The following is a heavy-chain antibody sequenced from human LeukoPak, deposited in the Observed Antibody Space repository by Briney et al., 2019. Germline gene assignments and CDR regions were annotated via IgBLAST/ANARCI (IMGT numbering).Heavy chain of an antibody. Sequence: PGGSLRLSCAASGFTFSSYWMHWVRQAPGKGLVWVSRINSDGSSTSYADSVKGRFTISGDNAKNTLYLQMNSLRAEDTAVYYCARSKAYYNILTGYYPGGDWFDPWGQGTLVTVSS. CDR3: ARSKAYYNILTGYYPGGDWFDP. V-gene: IGHV3-74*01. CDR1: GFTFSSYW. D-gene: IGHD3-9*01. J-gene: IGHJ5*02. CDR2: INSDGSST.